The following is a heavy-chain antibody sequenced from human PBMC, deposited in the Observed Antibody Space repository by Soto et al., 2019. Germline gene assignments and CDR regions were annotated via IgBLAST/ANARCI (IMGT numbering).Heavy chain of an antibody. CDR3: ARDLERSAIDL. CDR1: VVSIISADSY. J-gene: IGHJ5*02. Sequence: TLSLTCVVSVVSIISADSYWFWIRKHPGKGLEWIGYIAYSGDTYYNPSLRSRVTISADTSENKFSLTLKSVTAADTAVYFCARDLERSAIDLWGQGTPVIVSS. V-gene: IGHV4-31*11. CDR2: IAYSGDT.